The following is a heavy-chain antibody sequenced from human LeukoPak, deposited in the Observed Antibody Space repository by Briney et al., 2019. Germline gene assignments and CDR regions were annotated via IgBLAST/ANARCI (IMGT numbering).Heavy chain of an antibody. V-gene: IGHV3-30*03. CDR3: VRPTYYYGSGDALDI. J-gene: IGHJ3*02. CDR1: GFTFSSYG. Sequence: PGGSLRLSCAASGFTFSSYGMHWVRQAPGKGLEWVAVISYDGSNKYYADFVKGRFTISRDNSKNTLYLQMNSLRAEDTAVYYCVRPTYYYGSGDALDIWGQGTMVTVSS. CDR2: ISYDGSNK. D-gene: IGHD3-10*01.